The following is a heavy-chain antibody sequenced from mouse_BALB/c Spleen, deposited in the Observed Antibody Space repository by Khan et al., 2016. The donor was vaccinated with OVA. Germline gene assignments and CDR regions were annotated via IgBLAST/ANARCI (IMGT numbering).Heavy chain of an antibody. J-gene: IGHJ2*01. Sequence: VQLQQSGPGLVKPSQSLSLTCTVTGYSITSGYAWNWIRQFPGNKLEWMGYISYSGVTSYTPSLKSRFSITRDTSKNQFFLQLNSLTTEDTATDYCARGNYYGYYFDYWGQGTTLTVSS. D-gene: IGHD1-1*01. CDR3: ARGNYYGYYFDY. CDR2: ISYSGVT. CDR1: GYSITSGYA. V-gene: IGHV3-2*02.